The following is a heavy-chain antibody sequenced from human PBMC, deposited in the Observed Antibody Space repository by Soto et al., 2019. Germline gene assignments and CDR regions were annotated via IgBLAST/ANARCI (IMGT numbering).Heavy chain of an antibody. D-gene: IGHD3-3*01. CDR2: ISGSDGKT. V-gene: IGHV3-23*01. CDR3: ARWSYLDY. J-gene: IGHJ4*02. Sequence: GGSLRLSCAASGFSFGSYALSWVRQAPGKGLEWVSTISGSDGKTFYADSVEGRFSISRDTSQSTLYLQMNSLRADDTAMYYCARWSYLDYWGQGTRVTVSS. CDR1: GFSFGSYA.